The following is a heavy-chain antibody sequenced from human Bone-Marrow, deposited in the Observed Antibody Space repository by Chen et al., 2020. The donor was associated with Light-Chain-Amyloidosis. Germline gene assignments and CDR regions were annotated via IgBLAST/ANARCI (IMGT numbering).Heavy chain of an antibody. Sequence: EVQLVASGGGLVQPGGSLRLSCAASGFTFSSYSMNWVRQAPGKGLEWVSYISSSSSTIYYADSVKGRFTISRDNAKNSLYLQMNSLRAEDTAVYYCAREAARRYYYYYMDVWGKGTTVTVSS. CDR3: AREAARRYYYYYMDV. V-gene: IGHV3-48*01. CDR2: ISSSSSTI. J-gene: IGHJ6*03. CDR1: GFTFSSYS. D-gene: IGHD6-6*01.